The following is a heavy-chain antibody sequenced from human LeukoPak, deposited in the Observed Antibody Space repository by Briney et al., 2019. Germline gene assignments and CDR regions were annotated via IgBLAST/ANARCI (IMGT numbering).Heavy chain of an antibody. CDR1: GYTFTSYG. CDR3: ATKRLGLVFDY. V-gene: IGHV1-18*04. J-gene: IGHJ4*02. CDR2: ISAYNGNT. Sequence: ASVKVSCKASGYTFTSYGISWVRQAPGQGLEWMGWISAYNGNTNYAQKLQGRVTMTEDTSTDTAYMELSSLRSEDTAVYYCATKRLGLVFDYWGQGTLVTVSS. D-gene: IGHD3-16*01.